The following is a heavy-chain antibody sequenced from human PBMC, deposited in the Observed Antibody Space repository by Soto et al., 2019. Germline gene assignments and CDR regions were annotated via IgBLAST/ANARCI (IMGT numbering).Heavy chain of an antibody. CDR1: GFTFDDYA. D-gene: IGHD6-19*01. Sequence: SLKISCAASGFTFDDYAMHWVRQAPGKGLEWVSGISWNSGSIGYADSVKGRFTISRDNAKNSLYLQMNSLRAEDTALYYCAKDIGRGSGWYYYYGMDVWGQGTTVTVSS. CDR3: AKDIGRGSGWYYYYGMDV. CDR2: ISWNSGSI. J-gene: IGHJ6*02. V-gene: IGHV3-9*01.